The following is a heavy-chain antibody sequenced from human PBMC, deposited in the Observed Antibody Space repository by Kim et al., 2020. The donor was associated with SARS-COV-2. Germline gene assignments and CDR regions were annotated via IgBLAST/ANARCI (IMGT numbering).Heavy chain of an antibody. J-gene: IGHJ4*02. CDR3: ATDVIGYPSHFDY. D-gene: IGHD5-18*01. V-gene: IGHV3-48*03. Sequence: YADSMKGPITITRDYAKHSVYLHMNSLGTDNTAVYYCATDVIGYPSHFDYWGQGTLVTVSS.